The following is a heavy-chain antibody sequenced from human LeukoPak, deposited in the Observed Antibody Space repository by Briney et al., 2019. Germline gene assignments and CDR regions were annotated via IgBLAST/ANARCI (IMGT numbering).Heavy chain of an antibody. Sequence: PSETLSLTCTVSGGSISSGGYYWSWIRQHPGKGLEWIGYIYYSGSTYYNPSLKSRVTISVDTSKNQFSLKLSSVTAADTAVYYCARGELAAAGYFDYWGQGTLVTVSS. CDR2: IYYSGST. CDR1: GGSISSGGYY. CDR3: ARGELAAAGYFDY. V-gene: IGHV4-31*03. D-gene: IGHD6-13*01. J-gene: IGHJ4*02.